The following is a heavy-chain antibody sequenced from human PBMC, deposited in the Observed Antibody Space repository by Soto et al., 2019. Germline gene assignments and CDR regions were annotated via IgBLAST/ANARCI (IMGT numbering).Heavy chain of an antibody. J-gene: IGHJ5*02. Sequence: SETLSLTCTVSGGSISSYYWSWIRQPPGKGLEWIGYIYYSGSTNYNPSLKSRVTISVDTSKNQFSLKLSSVTAADTAVYYCARSITPYYYGSGSLTWFDPWGQGTLVTSPQ. CDR3: ARSITPYYYGSGSLTWFDP. CDR2: IYYSGST. D-gene: IGHD3-10*01. CDR1: GGSISSYY. V-gene: IGHV4-59*01.